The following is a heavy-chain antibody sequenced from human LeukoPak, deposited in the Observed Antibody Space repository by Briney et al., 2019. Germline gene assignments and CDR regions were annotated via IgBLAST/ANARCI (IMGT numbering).Heavy chain of an antibody. D-gene: IGHD2-2*02. CDR1: GGSIRDSY. CDR2: IYYSGST. V-gene: IGHV4-59*12. CDR3: ARDVVVPAAIPWWGDNPKNNWFDP. J-gene: IGHJ5*02. Sequence: SETLSLTCTVSGGSIRDSYWSWIRQPPGKGLEWIGYIYYSGSTNYNPSLKSRVTISVDTSKNQFSLKLSSVTAADAAVYYCARDVVVPAAIPWWGDNPKNNWFDPWGQGTLVTVSS.